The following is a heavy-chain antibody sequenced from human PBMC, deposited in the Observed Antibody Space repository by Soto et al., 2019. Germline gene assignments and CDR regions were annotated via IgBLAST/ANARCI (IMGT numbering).Heavy chain of an antibody. J-gene: IGHJ4*02. CDR2: INPTSCGA. Sequence: ASVKVSCKASGFTFTGHYIHWVRQAPGQGLEWVGWINPTSCGASDAQKFQRRLTTTTVASILPAYRELSTLSSDGTAFEYCAHSGSFIRPSRGHFDYWGQGTLVTAAS. D-gene: IGHD6-19*01. CDR1: GFTFTGHY. CDR3: AHSGSFIRPSRGHFDY. V-gene: IGHV1-2*02.